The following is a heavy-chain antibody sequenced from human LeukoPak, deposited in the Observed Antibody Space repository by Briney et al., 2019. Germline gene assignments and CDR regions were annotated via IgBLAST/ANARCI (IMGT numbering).Heavy chain of an antibody. CDR3: ARAEVVRAPFYGDYYYYMDV. Sequence: PGRSLRLSCAASGFTFSSYAMHRVRQAPGKGLEWVAVISYDGSNKYYADSVKGRFTISRDNSKNTLYLQMNSLRAEDTAVYYCARAEVVRAPFYGDYYYYMDVWGKGTTVTVSS. J-gene: IGHJ6*03. D-gene: IGHD2-2*01. V-gene: IGHV3-30-3*01. CDR1: GFTFSSYA. CDR2: ISYDGSNK.